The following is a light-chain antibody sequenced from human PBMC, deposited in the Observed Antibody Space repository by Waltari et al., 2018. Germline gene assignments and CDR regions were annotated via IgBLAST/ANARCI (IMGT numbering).Light chain of an antibody. J-gene: IGLJ1*01. Sequence: QSVLTQPPSVSGAPGQRVTISCTGSSSNIGAGYDVHWYQQLPGTAPNLRIYVNSNRPSGVPDRFSGSKSGTSASLAITGLQAEDEADYYCQSYDSSLSGYVFGTGTKVTVL. CDR1: SSNIGAGYD. CDR2: VNS. V-gene: IGLV1-40*01. CDR3: QSYDSSLSGYV.